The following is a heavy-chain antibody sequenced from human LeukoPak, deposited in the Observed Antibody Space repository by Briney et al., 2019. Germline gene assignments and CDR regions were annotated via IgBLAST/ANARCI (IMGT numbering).Heavy chain of an antibody. CDR3: ARGQRIVVVPRLDP. D-gene: IGHD2-2*01. CDR2: INHSGST. CDR1: GGSFSGYY. V-gene: IGHV4-34*01. Sequence: PSETLSLTCAVYGGSFSGYYWSWIRQPPGKGLEWIGEINHSGSTNYNPSLKSRVTISVDTSKNQFSLKLSSVTAADTAVYYCARGQRIVVVPRLDPWGQGTLVTVSS. J-gene: IGHJ5*02.